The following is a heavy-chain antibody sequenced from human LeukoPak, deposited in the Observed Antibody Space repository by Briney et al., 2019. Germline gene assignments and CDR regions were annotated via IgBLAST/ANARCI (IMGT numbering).Heavy chain of an antibody. CDR1: GFTVSSNY. V-gene: IGHV3-53*01. D-gene: IGHD3-10*01. CDR3: ARDPNPDYYGSGSYYGYMDV. J-gene: IGHJ6*03. Sequence: GGSLRLSCAASGFTVSSNYMSWVRQAPGKGLEWVSVIYSGGSTYYADSVKGRFTISRDNSKNTLYLQMNSLRAEDTAVYYCARDPNPDYYGSGSYYGYMDVWGKGTTVTVSS. CDR2: IYSGGST.